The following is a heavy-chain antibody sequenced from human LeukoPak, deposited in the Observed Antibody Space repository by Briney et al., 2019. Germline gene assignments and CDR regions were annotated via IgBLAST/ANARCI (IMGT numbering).Heavy chain of an antibody. J-gene: IGHJ4*02. D-gene: IGHD1-26*01. Sequence: GGSLRLSCAASGFTFSSYCMNWVRQAPGKGLEWVSSISSSSSYIYYADSVKGRFTISRDNAKNSLYLQMNSLRAEDTAVYYCARVMEGGSYYELDYWGQGTLVTVSS. CDR1: GFTFSSYC. V-gene: IGHV3-21*01. CDR2: ISSSSSYI. CDR3: ARVMEGGSYYELDY.